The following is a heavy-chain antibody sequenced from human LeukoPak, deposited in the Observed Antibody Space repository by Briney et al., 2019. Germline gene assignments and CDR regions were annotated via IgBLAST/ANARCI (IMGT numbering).Heavy chain of an antibody. CDR1: GFTFDDSV. CDR2: INWNGGST. V-gene: IGHV3-20*04. Sequence: RPGGSLRLSCAASGFTFDDSVMSCVRQAPGKGLEWVSSINWNGGSTVYGDSVKGRFTTSIDNDNNSLYLQMNSLRAEDTALYYCAKGGYYDLDAFDIWGQGTMVTVSS. J-gene: IGHJ3*02. CDR3: AKGGYYDLDAFDI. D-gene: IGHD1-26*01.